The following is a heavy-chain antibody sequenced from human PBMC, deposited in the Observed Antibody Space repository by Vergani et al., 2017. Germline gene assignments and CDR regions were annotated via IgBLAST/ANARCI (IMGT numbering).Heavy chain of an antibody. CDR2: IYYSGST. CDR1: GGSISSGDYY. D-gene: IGHD3-22*01. V-gene: IGHV4-30-4*01. Sequence: QVQLQESGPGLVKPSQTLSLTCTVSGGSISSGDYYWSWIRQPPGKGLEWIGYIYYSGSTYYNPSPKSRVTISVDTSKNQFSLKLSSVTAADTAVYYCARAETYYYDSSGYYYFDYWGQGTLVTVSS. J-gene: IGHJ4*02. CDR3: ARAETYYYDSSGYYYFDY.